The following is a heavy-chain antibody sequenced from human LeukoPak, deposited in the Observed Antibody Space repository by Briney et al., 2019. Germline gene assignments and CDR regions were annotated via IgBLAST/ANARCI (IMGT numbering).Heavy chain of an antibody. D-gene: IGHD1-1*01. V-gene: IGHV4-61*01. CDR1: GGSVSSGSYY. J-gene: IGHJ5*02. Sequence: SETLSLTCIVSGGSVSSGSYYWSWIRQPPGKGLEWIGYIYYSGSTNYNPSLKSRVTISVDTSKNQFSLKLSSVTAADTAVYYCARDTDWNDAWFDPWGQGTLVTVSS. CDR3: ARDTDWNDAWFDP. CDR2: IYYSGST.